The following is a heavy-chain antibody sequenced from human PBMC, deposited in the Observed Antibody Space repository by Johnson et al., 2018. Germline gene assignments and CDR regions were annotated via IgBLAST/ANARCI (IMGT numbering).Heavy chain of an antibody. J-gene: IGHJ3*02. D-gene: IGHD3/OR15-3a*01. Sequence: VQLVESGGGLAQPGGSLRVSCAASRFTFSTYGMSWVRQAPGQGLEWVASIGDSGGSTYYVDSVKGRSTITRANSKTTLYLQINGLRAEDTAVYYCAKYPGAAGLGAFDIWGQGTMVTVSS. CDR1: RFTFSTYG. CDR2: IGDSGGST. CDR3: AKYPGAAGLGAFDI. V-gene: IGHV3-23*04.